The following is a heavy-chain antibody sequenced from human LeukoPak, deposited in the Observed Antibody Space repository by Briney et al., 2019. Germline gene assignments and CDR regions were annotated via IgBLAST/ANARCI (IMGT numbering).Heavy chain of an antibody. D-gene: IGHD1-26*01. CDR3: TRASGSYHGNDY. Sequence: ASVKVSCKASGYTFTGYYMHWVRQAPGQGLEWMGRINPNNGGTNYAQKFQGRVTMTGDTSISTAYMELSSLRSDDTAVYYCTRASGSYHGNDYWGQGTLVTVSS. V-gene: IGHV1-2*06. J-gene: IGHJ4*02. CDR1: GYTFTGYY. CDR2: INPNNGGT.